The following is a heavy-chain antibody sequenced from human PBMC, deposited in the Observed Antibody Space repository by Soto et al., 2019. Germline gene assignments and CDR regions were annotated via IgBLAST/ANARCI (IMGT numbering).Heavy chain of an antibody. Sequence: SVKVSCKASGGTFSSYAISWVRQAPGQGLEWMGGIIPIFGTANYAQKFQGRVTITADESTSTAYMELSSLRSEDTAVYYCARDTKYYYDSSGYYSGIDYWGRG. CDR1: GGTFSSYA. V-gene: IGHV1-69*13. CDR2: IIPIFGTA. J-gene: IGHJ4*02. CDR3: ARDTKYYYDSSGYYSGIDY. D-gene: IGHD3-22*01.